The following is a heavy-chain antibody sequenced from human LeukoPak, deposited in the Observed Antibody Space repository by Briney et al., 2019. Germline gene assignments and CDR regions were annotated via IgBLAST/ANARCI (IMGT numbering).Heavy chain of an antibody. D-gene: IGHD6-13*01. CDR2: IYSGGSI. J-gene: IGHJ4*02. CDR1: GFTVSTTH. CDR3: AKGNQQLARGYFDY. Sequence: GGSLRLSCAASGFTVSTTHMSWVRQTPGKGLEWVSTIYSGGSIYYADSVKGRFTISRDNSKNTLYLQMNSLRAEDTAVYYCAKGNQQLARGYFDYWGQGTLVTVSS. V-gene: IGHV3-53*01.